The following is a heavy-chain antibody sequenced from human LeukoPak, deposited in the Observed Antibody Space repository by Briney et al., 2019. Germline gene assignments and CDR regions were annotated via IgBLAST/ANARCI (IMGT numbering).Heavy chain of an antibody. D-gene: IGHD6-13*01. Sequence: SETLSLACTVSGGSISSYYWSWIRQPPGKGLEWIGYIYYSGSTNYNPSLKSRVTISVDTSKNQFSLKLSSVTAADTAVYYCARGGRSSSGIGNYYYYYMDVWGKGTTVTVSS. CDR1: GGSISSYY. CDR2: IYYSGST. CDR3: ARGGRSSSGIGNYYYYYMDV. J-gene: IGHJ6*03. V-gene: IGHV4-59*01.